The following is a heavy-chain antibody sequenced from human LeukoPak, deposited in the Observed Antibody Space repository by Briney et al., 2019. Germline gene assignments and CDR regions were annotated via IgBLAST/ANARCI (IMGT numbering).Heavy chain of an antibody. V-gene: IGHV4-59*01. CDR2: IYYSGGT. D-gene: IGHD6-19*01. Sequence: SETLSLTCTVSGGSISSYYWSWIRQPPGKGLEWIGYIYYSGGTNYNSSLKSRVTISVDTSKNQFSLKLSSVTAADTAVYYCARDTGYSSGWYYFDYWGQGTLVTVSS. CDR3: ARDTGYSSGWYYFDY. J-gene: IGHJ4*02. CDR1: GGSISSYY.